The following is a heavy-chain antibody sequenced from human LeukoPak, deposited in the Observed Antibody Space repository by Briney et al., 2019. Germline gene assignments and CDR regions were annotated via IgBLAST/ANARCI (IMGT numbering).Heavy chain of an antibody. J-gene: IGHJ4*02. Sequence: GESLKISCKGSGYSFTSYWIGWVRQMPGKGLEWMGIIYPGDSDTRYSPSFQGQVTISADKSISTAYLQWSSLKASDTAMYSCARRSGYYYGSGSPDYWGQGTLVTVSS. CDR1: GYSFTSYW. CDR2: IYPGDSDT. D-gene: IGHD3-10*01. V-gene: IGHV5-51*01. CDR3: ARRSGYYYGSGSPDY.